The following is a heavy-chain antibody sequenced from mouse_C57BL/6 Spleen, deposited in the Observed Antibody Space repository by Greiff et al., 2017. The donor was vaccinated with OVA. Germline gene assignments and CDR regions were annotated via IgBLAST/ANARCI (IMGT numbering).Heavy chain of an antibody. D-gene: IGHD2-4*01. J-gene: IGHJ3*01. Sequence: EVKLMESGGGLVQPGGSLSLSCAASGFTFTDYYMSWVRQPPGKALEWLGFIRNKANGYTTEYSASVKGRFTISRDNSQSILYLQMNALRAEDSATYYCASLYDYGFAYWGQGTLVTVSA. CDR2: IRNKANGYTT. V-gene: IGHV7-3*01. CDR3: ASLYDYGFAY. CDR1: GFTFTDYY.